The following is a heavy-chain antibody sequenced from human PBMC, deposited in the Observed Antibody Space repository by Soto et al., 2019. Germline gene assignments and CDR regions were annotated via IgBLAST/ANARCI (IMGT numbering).Heavy chain of an antibody. Sequence: QVQLQESGPGLVKPSQTLSLTCTVSGGSISSGDYYWSWIRQPPGKGLEWIGYIYYSGSTYYNPSLKSRVTISVDTSKNQFSLKLSSVTAADTAVYYCARAPIVVVPAAVYWYFDLWGRGTLVTVSS. D-gene: IGHD2-2*01. CDR3: ARAPIVVVPAAVYWYFDL. CDR1: GGSISSGDYY. V-gene: IGHV4-30-4*01. CDR2: IYYSGST. J-gene: IGHJ2*01.